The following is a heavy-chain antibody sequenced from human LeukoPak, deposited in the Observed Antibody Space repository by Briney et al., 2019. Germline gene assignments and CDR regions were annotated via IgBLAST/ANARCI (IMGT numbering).Heavy chain of an antibody. CDR1: GFTFSDYY. CDR2: ISSSSSYT. V-gene: IGHV3-11*06. J-gene: IGHJ4*02. CDR3: AREGDGPIPFDY. Sequence: GGSLRLSCAASGFTFSDYYMSWIRQAPGKGLEWVSYISSSSSYTIYADSVKGRFTTSRDNAKNTLHLQMNSLRPEDTAVYYCAREGDGPIPFDYWGQGTLVTVSS.